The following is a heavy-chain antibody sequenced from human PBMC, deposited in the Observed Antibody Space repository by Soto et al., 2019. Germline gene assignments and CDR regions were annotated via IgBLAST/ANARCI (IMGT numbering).Heavy chain of an antibody. D-gene: IGHD3-10*01. CDR1: GGSISSYY. V-gene: IGHV4-59*06. CDR2: IYYSGST. Sequence: SETLSLACTFSGGSISSYYWSWIRQHPGKGLEWIGYIYYSGSTYYNPSLKSRVTISVDTSKNQFSLKLSSVTAADTAVYYCARQSREFRSSGGFDARGQGTTVT. J-gene: IGHJ6*02. CDR3: ARQSREFRSSGGFDA.